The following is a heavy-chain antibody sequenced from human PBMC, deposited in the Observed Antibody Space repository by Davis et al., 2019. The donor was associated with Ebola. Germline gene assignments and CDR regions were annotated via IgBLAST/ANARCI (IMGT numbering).Heavy chain of an antibody. CDR1: GFSISSSNW. V-gene: IGHV4-4*02. CDR3: ASASRRNYGAQYYYYGMDV. Sequence: SETLSLTCAVSGFSISSSNWWSWVRHPPGKGLEWIGEIYHSGSTNYNPSLKRRVTISVDKSKNQFSLKLSSVTAGDTAVYYCASASRRNYGAQYYYYGMDVWGQGTTVTVSS. D-gene: IGHD4-17*01. CDR2: IYHSGST. J-gene: IGHJ6*02.